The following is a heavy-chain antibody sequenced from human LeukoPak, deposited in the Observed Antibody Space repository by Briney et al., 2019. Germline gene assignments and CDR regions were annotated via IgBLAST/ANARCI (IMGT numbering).Heavy chain of an antibody. CDR2: IWYDEITK. J-gene: IGHJ4*02. CDR3: AKDSSDYYFDY. Sequence: GGSLRLSCVASGLTSRSYGIHWVRQAPGKGLEWLAFIWYDEITKNYADSVKGRFTISRDNSKNTLYVQLNSLRPDDTAVYYCAKDSSDYYFDYWGQGTLVTVSS. CDR1: GLTSRSYG. D-gene: IGHD3-22*01. V-gene: IGHV3-30*02.